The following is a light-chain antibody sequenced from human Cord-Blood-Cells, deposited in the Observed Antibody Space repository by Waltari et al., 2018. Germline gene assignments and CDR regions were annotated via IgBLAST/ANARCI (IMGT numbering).Light chain of an antibody. V-gene: IGKV2-40*01. CDR3: MQRIEFPYS. CDR1: QSLLVSDVGNTY. CDR2: TLA. J-gene: IGKJ2*03. Sequence: DIVMTKTTLSLPVTPGEPASIPSRSSQSLLVSDVGNTYLDWYRQKPGQSPQLRIYTLACRASGVPYRFSGSGSGTDFTLKISRVEAEDVGVYYCMQRIEFPYSFGQGTKLEIK.